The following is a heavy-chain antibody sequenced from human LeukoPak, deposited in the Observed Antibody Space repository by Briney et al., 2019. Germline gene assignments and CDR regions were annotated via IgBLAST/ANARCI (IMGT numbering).Heavy chain of an antibody. CDR2: TNYDGSDQ. J-gene: IGHJ4*02. V-gene: IGHV3-30*02. CDR1: GFTFRNYA. CDR3: AKDLPDRYSLEY. Sequence: PGGSLRLSCAASGFTFRNYAMYWVRQAPGKGLEWVAFTNYDGSDQCYADSVKGRFTVSRDNSKNTLFLQMNSLRTGDTAVYYCAKDLPDRYSLEYWGQGTMVTVSS. D-gene: IGHD2-15*01.